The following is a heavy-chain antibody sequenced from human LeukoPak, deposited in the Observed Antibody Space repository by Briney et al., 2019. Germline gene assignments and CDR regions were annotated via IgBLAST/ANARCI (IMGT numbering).Heavy chain of an antibody. J-gene: IGHJ5*02. CDR3: ARGGYNSSGYYYL. CDR2: IYHSGST. Sequence: PSETLSLTCIVSGYSISSGYYWGWIRQPPGKGLEWIGNIYHSGSTYYNPSLKSRVTISVDTSKNQSSLKLSSVTAADTAVYYCARGGYNSSGYYYLWGQGTLVTVSS. V-gene: IGHV4-38-2*02. D-gene: IGHD3-22*01. CDR1: GYSISSGYY.